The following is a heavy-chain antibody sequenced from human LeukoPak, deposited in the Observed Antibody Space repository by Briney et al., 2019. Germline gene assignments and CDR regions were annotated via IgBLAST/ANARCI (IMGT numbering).Heavy chain of an antibody. CDR1: GYTFTGYY. Sequence: GASVKVSCKASGYTFTGYYMHWVRQAPGQGLEWMGWINPNSGGTNYAQKFQGRVTMTRDTSISTAYMELSRLRSDDTAVYYCARGRGWLQQYYFDYWGQGTLVTVSS. CDR2: INPNSGGT. CDR3: ARGRGWLQQYYFDY. J-gene: IGHJ4*02. D-gene: IGHD5-24*01. V-gene: IGHV1-2*02.